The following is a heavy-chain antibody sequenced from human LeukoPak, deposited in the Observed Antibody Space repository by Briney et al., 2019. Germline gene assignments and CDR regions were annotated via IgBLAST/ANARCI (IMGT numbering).Heavy chain of an antibody. CDR1: GGSISSGDYY. J-gene: IGHJ4*02. V-gene: IGHV4-30-4*08. CDR2: IYYSGST. Sequence: SETLSLTCTVSGGSISSGDYYWSWIRQPPGKGLEWIGYIYYSGSTYYNPSLKSRVTISVDTSKNQFSLKLSSVTAADTAVYYCARRADFWSGYWLDYWGQGTLVTVSS. CDR3: ARRADFWSGYWLDY. D-gene: IGHD3-3*01.